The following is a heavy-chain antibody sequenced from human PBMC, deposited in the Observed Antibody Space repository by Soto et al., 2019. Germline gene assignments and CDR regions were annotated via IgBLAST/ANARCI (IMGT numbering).Heavy chain of an antibody. Sequence: EVQLVQSGAEVKKPGESLKISCKGSGYSFSNYWIVWVRQMPGKGLEWMGIIYPGDSETKYSPSFQGKVTISADRSITTAYLRWISLKASDTAMYYCANRRGGNPDDWFDPWGQGTLVTVSS. J-gene: IGHJ5*02. CDR3: ANRRGGNPDDWFDP. V-gene: IGHV5-51*03. D-gene: IGHD2-15*01. CDR2: IYPGDSET. CDR1: GYSFSNYW.